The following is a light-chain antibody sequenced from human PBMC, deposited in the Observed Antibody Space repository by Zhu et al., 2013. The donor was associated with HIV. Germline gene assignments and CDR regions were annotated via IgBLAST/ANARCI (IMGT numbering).Light chain of an antibody. J-gene: IGLJ2*01. CDR1: SSNIGNNY. V-gene: IGLV1-51*01. Sequence: QSVLTQPPSVSAAPGQKVTISCSGSSSNIGNNYVSWYQQLPGTAPKLLIYDNNKRPSGIPDRFSGSKSGTSASLAITGLQAEDEAEYYCQSYDISLRAAIFGGGTKLTVL. CDR3: QSYDISLRAAI. CDR2: DNN.